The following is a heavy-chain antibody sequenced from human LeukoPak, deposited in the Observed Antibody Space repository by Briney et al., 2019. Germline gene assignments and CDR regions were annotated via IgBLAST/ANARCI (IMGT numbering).Heavy chain of an antibody. CDR2: VYYSGNT. CDR1: GGSITSSSYY. CDR3: TREYGFMTTVFHAFDI. D-gene: IGHD4-17*01. Sequence: SETLSLTCTVSGGSITSSSYYWGGIRQPPGKGLEWIGSVYYSGNTYYNSSLKSRVTISVDTSKNQFSLKLSSVTAADTAIYYCTREYGFMTTVFHAFDIWGQGTMVTVSS. V-gene: IGHV4-39*07. J-gene: IGHJ3*02.